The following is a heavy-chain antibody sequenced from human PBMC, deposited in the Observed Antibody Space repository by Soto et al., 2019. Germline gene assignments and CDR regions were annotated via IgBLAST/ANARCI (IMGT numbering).Heavy chain of an antibody. D-gene: IGHD3-10*01. CDR3: AKGGSGSYSNAFDI. Sequence: SGTLSLTCTVSGGSISSSSYYWGWIRQPPGKGLEWIGSIYYSGSTYYNPSLKSRVTISVDTSKNQFSLKLSSVTAADTAVYYCAKGGSGSYSNAFDIWGQGTMVT. J-gene: IGHJ3*02. CDR1: GGSISSSSYY. CDR2: IYYSGST. V-gene: IGHV4-39*01.